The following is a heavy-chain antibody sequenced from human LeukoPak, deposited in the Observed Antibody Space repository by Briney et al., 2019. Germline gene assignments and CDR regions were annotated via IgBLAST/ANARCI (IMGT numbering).Heavy chain of an antibody. CDR2: ISSSSSTI. CDR1: GFTFSSYS. J-gene: IGHJ6*03. D-gene: IGHD5-24*01. Sequence: GGSLRLSCAASGFTFSSYSMNWVRQAPGKGLEWVSYISSSSSTIYYADSVKGRFTISRDNAKNSLYLQMNSLRAEDTAVYYCARDSTSYYYYYYMDVWGKGTTVTVSS. CDR3: ARDSTSYYYYYYMDV. V-gene: IGHV3-48*01.